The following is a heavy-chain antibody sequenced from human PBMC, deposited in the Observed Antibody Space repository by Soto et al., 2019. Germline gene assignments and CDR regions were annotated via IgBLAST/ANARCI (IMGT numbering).Heavy chain of an antibody. D-gene: IGHD3-22*01. Sequence: PGGSLRLSCAASGFTFSSYAMSWVRQAPGKGLEWVSAISGSGGSTYYADSVKGRFTISRDNSKNTLYLQMNSLRAEDTAVYYCATPPLSGISGYRDAFDIWGQGTMVTVSS. CDR2: ISGSGGST. CDR3: ATPPLSGISGYRDAFDI. J-gene: IGHJ3*02. CDR1: GFTFSSYA. V-gene: IGHV3-23*01.